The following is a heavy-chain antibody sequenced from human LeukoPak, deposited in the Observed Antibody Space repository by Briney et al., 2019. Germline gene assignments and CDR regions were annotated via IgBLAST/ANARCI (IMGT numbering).Heavy chain of an antibody. CDR2: ISYDGSNK. J-gene: IGHJ4*02. V-gene: IGHV3-30*18. Sequence: GRSLRLSCAAPGFTFSSYGMHWVRQAPGKGLEWVAVISYDGSNKYYADSVKGRFTISRDNSKNTLYLQMNSLRAEDTAVYYCAKDSAIFGVVYGGTFDYWGQGTLVTVSS. CDR1: GFTFSSYG. D-gene: IGHD3-3*01. CDR3: AKDSAIFGVVYGGTFDY.